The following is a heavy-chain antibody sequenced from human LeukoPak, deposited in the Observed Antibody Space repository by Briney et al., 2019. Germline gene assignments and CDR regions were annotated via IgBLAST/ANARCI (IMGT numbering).Heavy chain of an antibody. CDR1: GGSISSSSYY. D-gene: IGHD3-10*01. J-gene: IGHJ3*02. CDR2: IYYSGST. V-gene: IGHV4-39*07. Sequence: PSETLSLTCTVSGGSISSSSYYWGWIRQPPGKGLEWIGSIYYSGSTYYNPSLKSRVTISVDTSKNQFSLKLSSVTAADTAVYYCARFPVRGVIQRGAFDIWGQGTMVTVSS. CDR3: ARFPVRGVIQRGAFDI.